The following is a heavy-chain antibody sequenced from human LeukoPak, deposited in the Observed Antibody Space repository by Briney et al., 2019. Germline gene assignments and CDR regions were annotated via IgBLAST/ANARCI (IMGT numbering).Heavy chain of an antibody. CDR1: GFIFSDYN. D-gene: IGHD3-10*01. Sequence: GGSLRLSCEASGFIFSDYNMNWVRQAPGKGLEWVAVIWYDGSNKYYADSVKGRFTISRDNSKNTLYLQMNSLRAEDTAVYYCAKPSRHYYGSGSYYDYWGQGTLVTVSS. J-gene: IGHJ4*02. CDR2: IWYDGSNK. V-gene: IGHV3-33*06. CDR3: AKPSRHYYGSGSYYDY.